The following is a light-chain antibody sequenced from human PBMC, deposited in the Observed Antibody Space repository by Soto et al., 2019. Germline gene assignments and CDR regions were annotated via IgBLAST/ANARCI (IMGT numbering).Light chain of an antibody. CDR3: AAWDDSLNVYV. V-gene: IGLV1-44*01. J-gene: IGLJ1*01. CDR2: SNN. Sequence: QSVLTQPPSASGTPGQRVTISCSGSSSNIGSNTVSWFQHLPGMAPKLLIYSNNQRPSRVPDRFSASKSGTSASLAISGLQSEDEADYYCAAWDDSLNVYVFGTGTKVTVL. CDR1: SSNIGSNT.